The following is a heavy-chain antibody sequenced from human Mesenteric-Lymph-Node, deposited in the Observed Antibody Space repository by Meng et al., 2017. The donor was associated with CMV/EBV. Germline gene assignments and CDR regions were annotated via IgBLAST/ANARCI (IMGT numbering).Heavy chain of an antibody. CDR3: ASVGVGATLPFDY. V-gene: IGHV1-2*02. D-gene: IGHD1-26*01. J-gene: IGHJ4*02. CDR1: GYTFTDYY. CDR2: INPNSAGT. Sequence: ASVKVSCKAYGYTFTDYYLHWVRQAPGQGLEWMAWINPNSAGTNYAQKFQGRVTMTRDTSINTAYMELSRLRSDDTAVYYCASVGVGATLPFDYWGQGTLVTVSS.